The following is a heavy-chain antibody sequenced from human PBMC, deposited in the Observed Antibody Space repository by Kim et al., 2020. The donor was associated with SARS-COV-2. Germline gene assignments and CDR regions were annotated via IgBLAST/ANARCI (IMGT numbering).Heavy chain of an antibody. CDR3: AREYYYGSGNSYFDY. D-gene: IGHD3-10*01. CDR1: GFTFSDYY. Sequence: GGSLRLSCAASGFTFSDYYMSWIRQAPGKGLEWVSYISGTSLSTIYADSVKGRFTISRDNAKNSVYLQMNGLRAEDTAVYYCAREYYYGSGNSYFDYWGQGTLVTVSS. CDR2: ISGTSLST. V-gene: IGHV3-11*06. J-gene: IGHJ4*02.